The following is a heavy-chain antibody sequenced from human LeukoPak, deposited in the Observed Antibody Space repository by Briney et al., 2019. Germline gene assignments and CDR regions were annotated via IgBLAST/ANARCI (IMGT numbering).Heavy chain of an antibody. CDR3: ARDVDSGWYGIDY. Sequence: GASVKASYTPSGYTVTRYGISWVRRAPGHELEWLGWISAYNVITNYAQKLQGRVTMTTDTSTSTAYMELRSLRSDDTAVYYCARDVDSGWYGIDYWGQGTLVTVSS. CDR1: GYTVTRYG. J-gene: IGHJ4*02. CDR2: ISAYNVIT. D-gene: IGHD6-19*01. V-gene: IGHV1-18*01.